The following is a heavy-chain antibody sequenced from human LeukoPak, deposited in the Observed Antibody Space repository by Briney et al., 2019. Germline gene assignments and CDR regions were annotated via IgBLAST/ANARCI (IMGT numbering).Heavy chain of an antibody. Sequence: SETLSLTCTVSGGSISGYYWVWIRQPPGKGLEWIGYIYYSGNTNYNPSLKSRVTISVDTSKNQFSLKLTSATAADTAIYYCARWKYVDHERTFDYWGQGTLVTVSS. CDR3: ARWKYVDHERTFDY. CDR2: IYYSGNT. J-gene: IGHJ4*02. V-gene: IGHV4-59*01. D-gene: IGHD1-7*01. CDR1: GGSISGYY.